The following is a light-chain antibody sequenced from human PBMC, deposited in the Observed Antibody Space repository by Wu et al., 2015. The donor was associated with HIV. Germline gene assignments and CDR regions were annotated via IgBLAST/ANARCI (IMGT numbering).Light chain of an antibody. J-gene: IGKJ2*01. CDR2: GAS. Sequence: EIVMTQSPATLSVSPGEGATLSCRASQSISNNLAWYQQKPGQAPRLLISGASTRATGIPARFRGSGSGTEFTLTISSMQSEDCAVYYCQQYNKWPLLFGQGPSWRSN. CDR3: QQYNKWPLL. V-gene: IGKV3-15*01. CDR1: QSISNN.